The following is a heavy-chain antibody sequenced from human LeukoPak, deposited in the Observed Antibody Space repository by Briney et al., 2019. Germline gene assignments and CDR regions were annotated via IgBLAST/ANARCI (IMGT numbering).Heavy chain of an antibody. V-gene: IGHV1-18*01. Sequence: GASLKVSCKASGYTFKTYGISWVRQAPGQGLEWMGWINPYNGNTNYAQKFRGRVTMTTDTSTSTAYMELRSLRSDDTAVYYCARDPDGARDFDYWGQGTLVTVSS. D-gene: IGHD4/OR15-4a*01. CDR3: ARDPDGARDFDY. CDR1: GYTFKTYG. J-gene: IGHJ4*02. CDR2: INPYNGNT.